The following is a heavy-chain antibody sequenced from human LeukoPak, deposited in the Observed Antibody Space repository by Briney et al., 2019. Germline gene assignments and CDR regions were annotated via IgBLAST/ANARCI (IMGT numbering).Heavy chain of an antibody. D-gene: IGHD6-19*01. J-gene: IGHJ4*02. Sequence: PGGSLRLSCAASGLTFSDYYMSWVRQAPGKGLGWVSYISSSGSTIYYADSVKGRFTISRDNAKNSLYLQMNSLRAEDTAVYYCARDSKAVAGTFDYWGQGTLVTVSS. CDR3: ARDSKAVAGTFDY. V-gene: IGHV3-11*04. CDR1: GLTFSDYY. CDR2: ISSSGSTI.